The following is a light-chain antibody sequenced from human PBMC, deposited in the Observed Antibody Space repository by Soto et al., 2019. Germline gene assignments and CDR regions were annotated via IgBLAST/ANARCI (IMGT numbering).Light chain of an antibody. CDR3: QQYGSSPWT. Sequence: EIVLTQSPGTLSLSPGERATLSCRASQSVSSSYLAWYQQKPGQAPRLLLYGASSRATGIPDRFSGSASGPDVTLSSSRLDPEDFAVYYCQQYGSSPWTFGQGTKVEIK. CDR1: QSVSSSY. J-gene: IGKJ1*01. CDR2: GAS. V-gene: IGKV3-20*01.